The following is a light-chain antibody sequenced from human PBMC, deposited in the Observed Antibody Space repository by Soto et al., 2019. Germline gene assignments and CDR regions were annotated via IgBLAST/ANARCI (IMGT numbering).Light chain of an antibody. CDR2: EVS. CDR1: SSDVGYYDY. Sequence: QSALTQPASASGSPGQSITISCTGTSSDVGYYDYVSWYQQHPGKAPKLMIYEVSNRPSGVSNRFSGSKSGNTASLTISGLQAEDEADYYCSSYTTSSHVVFGGGTKLTVL. V-gene: IGLV2-14*01. CDR3: SSYTTSSHVV. J-gene: IGLJ2*01.